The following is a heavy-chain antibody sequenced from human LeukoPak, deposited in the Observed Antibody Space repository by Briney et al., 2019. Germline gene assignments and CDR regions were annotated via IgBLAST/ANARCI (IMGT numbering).Heavy chain of an antibody. V-gene: IGHV3-30-3*01. CDR2: ISYDGSNK. J-gene: IGHJ3*02. CDR1: GFTFSSYA. CDR3: ARESPLNYYDSRALGAFDI. D-gene: IGHD3-22*01. Sequence: GGSLRLSCAASGFTFSSYAMHWVRQAPGKGLEWEAVISYDGSNKYYADSVKGRFTISRDNSKNTLYLQMNSLRSEDTAVYYCARESPLNYYDSRALGAFDIWGQGTMVTVSS.